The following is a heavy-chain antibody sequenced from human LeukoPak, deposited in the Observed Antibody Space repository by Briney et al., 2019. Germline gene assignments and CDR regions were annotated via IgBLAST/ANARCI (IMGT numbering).Heavy chain of an antibody. Sequence: GGSLRLSCAASGFTFSSYAMSWVRQAPGKGLEWVSAISGSGGSTYYADSVKGRFTISRDNSKNTLYLQMNSLRAEDTAVYYCAKFDVGRCYGDYDGYWGQGTLVTVSS. CDR1: GFTFSSYA. J-gene: IGHJ4*02. CDR2: ISGSGGST. D-gene: IGHD4-17*01. CDR3: AKFDVGRCYGDYDGY. V-gene: IGHV3-23*01.